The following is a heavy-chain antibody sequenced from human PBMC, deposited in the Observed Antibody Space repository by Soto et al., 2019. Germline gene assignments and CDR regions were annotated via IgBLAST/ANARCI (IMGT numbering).Heavy chain of an antibody. CDR3: AAGYCRIDNCHLTH. CDR2: ISVTSETI. V-gene: IGHV3-48*02. Sequence: DVQLVESGGGLVKPGGSLRLSCAASGFNFHTYTMTWVRQAHGQGLEWVSYISVTSETIFYADSVKGRFTISRDNSKNSLYLQLNSLRDEETAVYYCAAGYCRIDNCHLTHWVQGSLVTVSS. J-gene: IGHJ4*02. D-gene: IGHD2-2*03. CDR1: GFNFHTYT.